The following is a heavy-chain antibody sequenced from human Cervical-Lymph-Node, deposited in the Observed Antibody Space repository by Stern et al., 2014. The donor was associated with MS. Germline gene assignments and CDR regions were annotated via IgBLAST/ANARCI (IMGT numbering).Heavy chain of an antibody. CDR3: AKDFDIYYYYGMDV. V-gene: IGHV3-30*18. Sequence: VQLEESGGGAVPSGRSLRLSCAASGFTFSSYGMHWVRQAPGKGLEWVAVTSYDGSDKYYADSVKGRFTISRDNSKNTLYLQMNSLRAEDTAVYYCAKDFDIYYYYGMDVWGQGTTVTVSS. CDR1: GFTFSSYG. CDR2: TSYDGSDK. D-gene: IGHD2-15*01. J-gene: IGHJ6*02.